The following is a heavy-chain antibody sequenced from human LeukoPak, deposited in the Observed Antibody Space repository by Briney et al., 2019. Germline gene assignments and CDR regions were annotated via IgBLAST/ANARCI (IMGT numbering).Heavy chain of an antibody. CDR2: IYYSGST. CDR3: ARLTDLGPPDAFYI. V-gene: IGHV4-59*08. J-gene: IGHJ3*02. CDR1: GGSISGYF. D-gene: IGHD4/OR15-4a*01. Sequence: SETLSLTCTVSGGSISGYFWSWIRQPPGKGLEWIGFIYYSGSTNYNPSLKSRVTISVDTSKNQFSLNLSSVTAADTAVYYCARLTDLGPPDAFYILGRRTLVTVPS.